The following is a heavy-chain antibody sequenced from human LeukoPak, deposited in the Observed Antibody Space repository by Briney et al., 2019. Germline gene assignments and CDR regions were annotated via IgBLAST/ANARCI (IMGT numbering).Heavy chain of an antibody. CDR2: IYSGGTT. CDR3: ARGGEDSPLWFEPKQYHFDY. J-gene: IGHJ4*02. Sequence: PGGSLRLSCAASGFIVSNNYMNWVRQPPGKGLEWLSVIYSGGTTYYTDSVKGRFTVSRDNSKNTLFLQMNNLRAEDTAVYFCARGGEDSPLWFEPKQYHFDYWSQGTRVTVSS. V-gene: IGHV3-53*01. CDR1: GFIVSNNY. D-gene: IGHD3-10*01.